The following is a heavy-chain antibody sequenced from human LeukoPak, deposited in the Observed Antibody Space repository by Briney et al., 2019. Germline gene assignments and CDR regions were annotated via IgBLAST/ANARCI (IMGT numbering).Heavy chain of an antibody. J-gene: IGHJ4*02. CDR3: AGGGITIFGVNYFDY. CDR1: GFPFGSYA. CDR2: ISGSRFST. D-gene: IGHD3-3*01. Sequence: PGGSLRLSCAASGFPFGSYAMSWVRQAPGKGLERVSGISGSRFSTYYADSVKGRFTISRGNSKYTLSLQMNSLRAEDTALYYCAGGGITIFGVNYFDYWGQGTLVTVSS. V-gene: IGHV3-23*01.